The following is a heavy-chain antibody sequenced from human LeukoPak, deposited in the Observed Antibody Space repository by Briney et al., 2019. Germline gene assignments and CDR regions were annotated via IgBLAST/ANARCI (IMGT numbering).Heavy chain of an antibody. CDR1: GGSFSGYY. Sequence: SETLSLTCAVYGGSFSGYYWSWIRQPPGKGLEWIGEINHSGSTNYNPSLKSRVTISVDTSKNQFSLKLSSVTAADTAVYYCARWGGGAFDIWGQGTMVTVSS. V-gene: IGHV4-34*01. D-gene: IGHD3-10*01. CDR3: ARWGGGAFDI. J-gene: IGHJ3*02. CDR2: INHSGST.